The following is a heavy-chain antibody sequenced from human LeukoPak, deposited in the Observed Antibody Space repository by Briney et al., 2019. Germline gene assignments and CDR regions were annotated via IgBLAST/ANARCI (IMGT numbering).Heavy chain of an antibody. CDR1: GGSLSSYY. CDR3: ARAVFSYCSGGSCPYFDY. CDR2: IYYSGST. D-gene: IGHD2-15*01. J-gene: IGHJ4*02. V-gene: IGHV4-59*01. Sequence: PSETLSLTCSVSGGSLSSYYWSWIRQSPGKGLEWIGYIYYSGSTNYNPSLKSRVTISVHTPKNQFSLKLSSVTAADTAVYYCARAVFSYCSGGSCPYFDYWGQGTLVTVSS.